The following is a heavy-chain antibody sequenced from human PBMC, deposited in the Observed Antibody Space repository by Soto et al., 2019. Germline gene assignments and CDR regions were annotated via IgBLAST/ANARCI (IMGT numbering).Heavy chain of an antibody. J-gene: IGHJ6*02. CDR3: AREDGIPDYDYVWGSYRPNYYYYGMDV. CDR1: GFTFSSYA. CDR2: ISYDGSNK. Sequence: QVQLVESGGGVVQPGRSLRLSCAASGFTFSSYAMHWVRQAPGKGLEWVAVISYDGSNKYYADSVKGRFTISRDNSKNTLYLQMNSLRAEDTAVYYCAREDGIPDYDYVWGSYRPNYYYYGMDVWGQGTTVTVSS. V-gene: IGHV3-30-3*01. D-gene: IGHD3-16*02.